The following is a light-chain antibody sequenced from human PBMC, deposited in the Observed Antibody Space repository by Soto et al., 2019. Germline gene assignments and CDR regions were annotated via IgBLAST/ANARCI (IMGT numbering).Light chain of an antibody. J-gene: IGLJ1*01. Sequence: QSVLTQPPSVSGAPGQRVTISCIGSSSNIGAGYDVHWYQQLPGTAPKLLIYGNSNRPSGVPDRFSGSKSGTSASLAITGLQVEDGANYYRQSYDSPLGFYVFGTGTKVTVL. CDR3: QSYDSPLGFYV. CDR2: GNS. V-gene: IGLV1-40*01. CDR1: SSNIGAGYD.